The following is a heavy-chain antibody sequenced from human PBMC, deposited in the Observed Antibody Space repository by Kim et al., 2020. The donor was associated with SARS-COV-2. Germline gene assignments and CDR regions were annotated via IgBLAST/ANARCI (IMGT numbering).Heavy chain of an antibody. D-gene: IGHD1-26*01. CDR3: ARERGNSYGFDY. J-gene: IGHJ4*02. Sequence: ANYAKNFQRRVTMTADESTTTVFLELDSLRSDDTAVYYCARERGNSYGFDYWGQGTLVTVSS. CDR2: A. V-gene: IGHV1-69*01.